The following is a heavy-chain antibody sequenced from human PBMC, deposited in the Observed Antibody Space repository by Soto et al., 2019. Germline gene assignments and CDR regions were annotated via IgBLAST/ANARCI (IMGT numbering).Heavy chain of an antibody. J-gene: IGHJ4*02. Sequence: QVQLVQSGAEEKKPGASVKVSCKASGYTFTSYAMHWVRQAPGQRLEWMGWINAGNGNTKYSQKLQGRVTITRDTSASKAYIELSSLRSEDTAVYYCARGGEYFDYWGQGTLVTVSS. V-gene: IGHV1-3*05. CDR1: GYTFTSYA. CDR3: ARGGEYFDY. CDR2: INAGNGNT. D-gene: IGHD3-16*01.